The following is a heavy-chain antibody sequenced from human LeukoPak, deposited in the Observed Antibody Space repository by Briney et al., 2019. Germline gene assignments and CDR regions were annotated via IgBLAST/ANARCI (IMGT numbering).Heavy chain of an antibody. CDR1: GFTFSSFA. Sequence: GGSLRLSCAASGFTFSSFAMSWVRQAPGKGLEWVSSISGSGDSTYYADSVKGRFTISRDNSKNTLYLQMNSLRAEDTAVYHCAKDRRGSGWAHDYWGQGTLVTVSS. J-gene: IGHJ4*02. V-gene: IGHV3-23*01. CDR2: ISGSGDST. D-gene: IGHD6-19*01. CDR3: AKDRRGSGWAHDY.